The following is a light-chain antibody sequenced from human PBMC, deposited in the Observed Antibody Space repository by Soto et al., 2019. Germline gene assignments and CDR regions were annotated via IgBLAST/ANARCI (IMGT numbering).Light chain of an antibody. CDR3: QQCGSSPPMYT. V-gene: IGKV3-20*01. CDR2: GAS. Sequence: EIVLTQSPGTLSLSPGERATLSCRASQSVSSSYLAWYQQKPGQAPRLLIYGASGRATGIPDRFSGSGSGTDFTLTISRLEPEDVAVYYCQQCGSSPPMYTFGQGTKLEIK. J-gene: IGKJ2*01. CDR1: QSVSSSY.